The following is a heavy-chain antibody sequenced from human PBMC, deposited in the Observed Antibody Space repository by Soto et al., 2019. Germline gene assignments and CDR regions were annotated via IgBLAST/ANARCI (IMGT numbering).Heavy chain of an antibody. Sequence: SGPTLVNPTETLTLTCTFSGFSLTSPGMCVSWIRQPPGKALEWLALIERDDDDKYYSTSLKTRLTISKDNRKNQVVLTMANMDPADTGTYYCARSITGPRRFNGMDVWGQGTTVTVSS. V-gene: IGHV2-70*13. CDR1: GFSLTSPGMC. CDR3: ARSITGPRRFNGMDV. CDR2: IERDDDDK. J-gene: IGHJ6*02. D-gene: IGHD1-20*01.